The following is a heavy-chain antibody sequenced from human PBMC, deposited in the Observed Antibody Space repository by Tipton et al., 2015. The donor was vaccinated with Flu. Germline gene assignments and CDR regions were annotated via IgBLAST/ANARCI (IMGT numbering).Heavy chain of an antibody. D-gene: IGHD3-3*01. Sequence: LRLSCTVSGGSVSSGSYYWSWIRQPPGKGLEWIGYIYYSGSTNHNPSLKSRVTISVGTSKNQFSLKLSSVTAADTAVYYCARGDFWSGYYVDYWGQGTLVTVSS. CDR2: IYYSGST. CDR3: ARGDFWSGYYVDY. CDR1: GGSVSSGSYY. J-gene: IGHJ4*02. V-gene: IGHV4-61*01.